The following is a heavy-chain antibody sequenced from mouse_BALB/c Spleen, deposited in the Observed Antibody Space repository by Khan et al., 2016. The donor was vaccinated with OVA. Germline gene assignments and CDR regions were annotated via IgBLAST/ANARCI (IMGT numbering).Heavy chain of an antibody. V-gene: IGHV2-6-5*01. J-gene: IGHJ4*01. CDR3: ARDPPYYSMDY. CDR1: GFSLTDYA. Sequence: VELVESGPGLVAPSQSLSITCTVSGFSLTDYAVSWIRHPPGKGLEWLGVIWVSGSKYYNSVLKPRLSISKDNFKSQVFLMMNSLQADDTAMYYCARDPPYYSMDYWGQGTSVTVSS. CDR2: IWVSGSK.